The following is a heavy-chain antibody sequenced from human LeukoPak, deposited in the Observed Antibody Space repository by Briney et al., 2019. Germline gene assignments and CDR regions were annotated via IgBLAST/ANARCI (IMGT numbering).Heavy chain of an antibody. CDR3: AKGPYGHYYDSSGYYFDY. J-gene: IGHJ4*02. D-gene: IGHD3-22*01. CDR1: GFTFRSYW. Sequence: GGSLRLSCAASGFTFRSYWMHWVRQAPGKGLVWVSRINSDGSSTSYADSVKGRFTISRDNAKNTLYLQMNSLRAEDTAVYYCAKGPYGHYYDSSGYYFDYWGQGTLVTVSS. V-gene: IGHV3-74*01. CDR2: INSDGSST.